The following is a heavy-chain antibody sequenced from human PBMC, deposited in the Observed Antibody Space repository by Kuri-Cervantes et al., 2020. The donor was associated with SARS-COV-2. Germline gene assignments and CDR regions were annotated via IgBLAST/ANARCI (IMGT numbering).Heavy chain of an antibody. V-gene: IGHV3-43*02. D-gene: IGHD3-9*01. CDR2: ISWDGGST. Sequence: GGSLRLSCAASGFIFDDFAMHWVRQAPGKGLEWVSLISWDGGSTYYADSVKGRFTISRDNSKNSLYLQMNSLRAEDTAVYFCARALYGGRLDYSPTSGYYYEGMDVWGQGTMVTVSS. J-gene: IGHJ6*02. CDR3: ARALYGGRLDYSPTSGYYYEGMDV. CDR1: GFIFDDFA.